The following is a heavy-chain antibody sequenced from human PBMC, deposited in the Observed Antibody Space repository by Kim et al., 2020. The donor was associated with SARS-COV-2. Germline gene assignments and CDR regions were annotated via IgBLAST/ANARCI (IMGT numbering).Heavy chain of an antibody. V-gene: IGHV4-34*01. CDR1: GGSFSGYY. CDR3: ARGGGYSYGGIDY. CDR2: INHSGST. Sequence: SETLSLTCAVYGGSFSGYYWSWIRQPPGKGLEWIGEINHSGSTNYNPSLKSRVTISVDTSKNQFSLKLSSVTAADTAVYYCARGGGYSYGGIDYWGPGTL. J-gene: IGHJ4*02. D-gene: IGHD5-18*01.